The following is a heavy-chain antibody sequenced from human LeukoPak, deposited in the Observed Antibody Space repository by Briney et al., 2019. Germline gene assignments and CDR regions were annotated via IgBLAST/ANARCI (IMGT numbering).Heavy chain of an antibody. Sequence: GASVKVCCKASGYTFTSYYMHWVRQAPGEGLEWMGIINPSGGTTSYAQKFQGRVTMTRDTSTSTVYMELSSLRSEDTAVYYCARDFHSGYDIWGQGTLVTVSS. D-gene: IGHD5-12*01. V-gene: IGHV1-46*01. J-gene: IGHJ4*02. CDR1: GYTFTSYY. CDR3: ARDFHSGYDI. CDR2: INPSGGTT.